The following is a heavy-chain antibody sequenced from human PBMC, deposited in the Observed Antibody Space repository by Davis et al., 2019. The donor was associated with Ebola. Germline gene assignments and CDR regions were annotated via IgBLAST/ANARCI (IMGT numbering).Heavy chain of an antibody. V-gene: IGHV3-23*01. D-gene: IGHD2-2*02. CDR2: ISDGGTST. CDR3: ARDLYLGSWNYYGMDV. J-gene: IGHJ6*02. Sequence: GESLKISCAASGFTFSSYVMSWVRQAPGKGLEWVSGISDGGTSTYYADSVKGRFTISRDNSKNTLYLQMNSLRAEDTAVYYCARDLYLGSWNYYGMDVWGQGTTVTVSS. CDR1: GFTFSSYV.